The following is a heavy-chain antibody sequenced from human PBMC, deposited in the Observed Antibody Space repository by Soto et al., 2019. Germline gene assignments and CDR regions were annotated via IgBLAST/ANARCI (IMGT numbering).Heavy chain of an antibody. CDR2: ISYDGSEK. CDR1: GFTFNTYG. CDR3: AKSPNFYSSSPECYKYHFDH. D-gene: IGHD2-2*02. J-gene: IGHJ4*02. V-gene: IGHV3-30*18. Sequence: PGGSLRLSCAASGFTFNTYGMHWVRQAPGKGLEWVAVISYDGSEKYYVDSVKGRFTISKDNSKNTLYLQMNSLRPEDTAVYYCAKSPNFYSSSPECYKYHFDHWGQGTRVTVSS.